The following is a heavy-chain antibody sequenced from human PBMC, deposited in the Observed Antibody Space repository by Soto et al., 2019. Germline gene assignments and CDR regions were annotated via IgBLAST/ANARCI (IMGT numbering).Heavy chain of an antibody. J-gene: IGHJ4*02. CDR1: GGSISNFY. Sequence: SETLSLTCTVSGGSISNFYWSWIRQPPGKGLEWIGYVYYTGSTSYNPSLKSRVTISVDTSKNQFSLKLSSVTAADTAVYYCATSGGGYEMDYWGQGTLVTVSS. D-gene: IGHD5-12*01. CDR3: ATSGGGYEMDY. V-gene: IGHV4-59*01. CDR2: VYYTGST.